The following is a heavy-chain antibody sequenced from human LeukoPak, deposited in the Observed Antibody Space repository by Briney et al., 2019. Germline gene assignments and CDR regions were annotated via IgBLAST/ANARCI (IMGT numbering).Heavy chain of an antibody. V-gene: IGHV4-4*07. Sequence: PSETLSLTCTVSGDSVIYSYWSWIRQPAGKGLELIGRLSAASTPDYNPSLKSRLTMSVDTSKNQFSLRLSSVTAADTAVYYCVRGYHISINNWFDYWGQGALVTVSS. J-gene: IGHJ4*02. CDR2: LSAASTP. CDR1: GDSVIYSY. D-gene: IGHD3-3*01. CDR3: VRGYHISINNWFDY.